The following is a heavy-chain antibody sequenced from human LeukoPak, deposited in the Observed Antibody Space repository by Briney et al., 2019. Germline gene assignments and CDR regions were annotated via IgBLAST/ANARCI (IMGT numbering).Heavy chain of an antibody. CDR1: GFTFSNYW. Sequence: GGSLRLSCAASGFTFSNYWMHWVRQAPGEGLVWVSRINSDGINTSYADSVKGRFTISRDNAKNTLNLQMNCLRAEDTAVYYCARDLGQYYDTSDNWFDPWGQGTLVTVSS. V-gene: IGHV3-74*01. D-gene: IGHD3-22*01. J-gene: IGHJ5*02. CDR3: ARDLGQYYDTSDNWFDP. CDR2: INSDGINT.